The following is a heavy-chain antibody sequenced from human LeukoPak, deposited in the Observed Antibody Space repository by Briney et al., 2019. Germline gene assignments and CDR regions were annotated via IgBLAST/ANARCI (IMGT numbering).Heavy chain of an antibody. CDR1: GYTFTSYD. CDR2: MNPNSGNT. J-gene: IGHJ6*03. CDR3: ARGRVLSPKKKVLATRYYYMDV. V-gene: IGHV1-8*01. D-gene: IGHD3-16*01. Sequence: ASVKVSCKASGYTFTSYDINWVRQATGQGLEWMGWMNPNSGNTGYAQKFQGRVTMTRNTSISTAYMELSSLRSEDTAVYYCARGRVLSPKKKVLATRYYYMDVWGKGTTVTVSS.